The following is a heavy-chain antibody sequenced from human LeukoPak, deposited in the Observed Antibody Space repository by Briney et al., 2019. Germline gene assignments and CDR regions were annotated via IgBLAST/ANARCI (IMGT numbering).Heavy chain of an antibody. Sequence: SDTLSLTCTVSGGSISSSSYFWGWIRQPPGKGLEWIGSIYYSGSTYYNPSLKSRVTISVDTSKNQFSLKLRSVTAADTAVYYCARQISINLIDYWGQGTLVTVSS. CDR3: ARQISINLIDY. V-gene: IGHV4-39*01. J-gene: IGHJ4*02. CDR1: GGSISSSSYF. D-gene: IGHD1-14*01. CDR2: IYYSGST.